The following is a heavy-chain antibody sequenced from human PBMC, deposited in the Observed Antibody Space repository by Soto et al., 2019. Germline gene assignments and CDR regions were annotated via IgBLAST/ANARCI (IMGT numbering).Heavy chain of an antibody. J-gene: IGHJ4*02. V-gene: IGHV3-33*01. CDR2: IWYDGSNK. CDR3: ARDHYHPYSGSYKALDY. D-gene: IGHD1-26*01. Sequence: QVQLVESGGGVVQPGRSLRLSCAASGFTFSSYGMHWVRQAPGKGLEWVAVIWYDGSNKYYADSVKGRFTISRDNSKNTLYLQMNSLRAEDTAVYYCARDHYHPYSGSYKALDYWGQGTLVTVSS. CDR1: GFTFSSYG.